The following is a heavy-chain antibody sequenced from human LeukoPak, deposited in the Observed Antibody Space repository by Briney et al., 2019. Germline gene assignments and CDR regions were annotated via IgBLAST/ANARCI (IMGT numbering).Heavy chain of an antibody. V-gene: IGHV3-66*01. D-gene: IGHD3-16*01. CDR1: GFTVSSSY. J-gene: IGHJ3*02. Sequence: GGSLRLSCAASGFTVSSSYMSWVRQAPGKGREWVSFLHNGGSTYYADSVKGRFTISRDNSKNTLYLQMNSLRAEDTAVYYCATSWGRGAFDIWGQGTMVTVSS. CDR2: LHNGGST. CDR3: ATSWGRGAFDI.